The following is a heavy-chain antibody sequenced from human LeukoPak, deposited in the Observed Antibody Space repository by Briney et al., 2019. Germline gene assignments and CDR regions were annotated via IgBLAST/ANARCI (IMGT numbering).Heavy chain of an antibody. J-gene: IGHJ4*02. CDR3: ARQGHQAYDSSGHYYPAGFDY. CDR1: GGSVSSGSYY. V-gene: IGHV4-61*01. D-gene: IGHD3-22*01. Sequence: SETLSLTCTVSGGSVSSGSYYWSWIRQPPGKGLEWLGYIYYSGSTNYNPSLKSRVTISVDMSKNQFSLKLSSVTAADTAVYYCARQGHQAYDSSGHYYPAGFDYWGQGTLVTVSS. CDR2: IYYSGST.